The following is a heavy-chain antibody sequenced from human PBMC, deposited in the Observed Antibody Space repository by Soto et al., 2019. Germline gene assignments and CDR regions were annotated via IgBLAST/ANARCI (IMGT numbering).Heavy chain of an antibody. J-gene: IGHJ4*02. CDR2: TYYRSKWYS. CDR3: ARVQPPAYFDY. CDR1: GGSFSSNLAS. Sequence: SQTLSLTCVISGGSFSSNLASWSWISQSPSRGLEWLGRTYYRSKWYSYYAQSVKSRITINPDTSKNQFSLHLSSVTPEDTAVYYCARVQPPAYFDYWGQGTPVTVSS. V-gene: IGHV6-1*01.